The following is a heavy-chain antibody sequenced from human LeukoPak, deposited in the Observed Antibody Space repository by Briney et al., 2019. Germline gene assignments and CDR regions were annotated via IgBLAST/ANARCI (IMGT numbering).Heavy chain of an antibody. Sequence: PGGSLRLSCAASEPTFNSCAMHWVRQAPGKGLEWVAVISYDGSNKYYADSVKGRFTISRDNSKSTLYLQMNSLRAEDTAVYYCARNSYFDYWGQGTLVTVSS. CDR1: EPTFNSCA. D-gene: IGHD4-23*01. CDR3: ARNSYFDY. J-gene: IGHJ4*02. V-gene: IGHV3-30-3*01. CDR2: ISYDGSNK.